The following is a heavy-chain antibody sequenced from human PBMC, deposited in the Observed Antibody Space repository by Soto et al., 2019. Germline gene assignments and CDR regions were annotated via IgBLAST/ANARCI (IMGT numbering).Heavy chain of an antibody. D-gene: IGHD3-3*01. CDR3: AKDLMWDDITIFGVVPGAFDI. CDR2: MNPNSGNT. Sequence: ASVKVSCKASGYTFTSYDINWVRQATGQGLEWMGWMNPNSGNTGYAQKFQGRVTMTRNTSISTAYMELSSLRSEDTAVYYCAKDLMWDDITIFGVVPGAFDIWGQGTMVTVSS. J-gene: IGHJ3*02. CDR1: GYTFTSYD. V-gene: IGHV1-8*01.